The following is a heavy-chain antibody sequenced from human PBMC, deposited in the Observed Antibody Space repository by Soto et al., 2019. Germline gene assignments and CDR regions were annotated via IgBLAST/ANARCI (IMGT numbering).Heavy chain of an antibody. CDR1: GYSFTSYW. V-gene: IGHV5-10-1*01. Sequence: GESLKISCKGSGYSFTSYWISWVRQMPGKGLEWMGRIDPSDSYTNYSPSFQGHVTISADKSISTAYLQWSSLKASDTAMYYCARGVYSSSWYTHYYYYGMDVWGQGTTVTVSS. CDR2: IDPSDSYT. CDR3: ARGVYSSSWYTHYYYYGMDV. J-gene: IGHJ6*02. D-gene: IGHD6-13*01.